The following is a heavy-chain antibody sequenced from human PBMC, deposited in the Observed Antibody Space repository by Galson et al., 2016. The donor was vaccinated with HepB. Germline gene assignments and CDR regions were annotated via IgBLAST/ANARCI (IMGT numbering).Heavy chain of an antibody. J-gene: IGHJ1*01. D-gene: IGHD3-10*01. Sequence: SLRLSCAASGFTFADYAIHWVRQAPGKGLEWVSGISWNSGRIAYADSVKGRFTISRDNAKNFLYLQMNSLRAEDTAFYYCAKATSGSAYGSRYFQHWGQGTLVIVSS. CDR1: GFTFADYA. CDR3: AKATSGSAYGSRYFQH. CDR2: ISWNSGRI. V-gene: IGHV3-9*01.